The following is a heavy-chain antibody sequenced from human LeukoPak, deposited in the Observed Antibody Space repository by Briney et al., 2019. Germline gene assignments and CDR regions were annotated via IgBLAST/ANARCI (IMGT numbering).Heavy chain of an antibody. D-gene: IGHD4-17*01. J-gene: IGHJ3*01. V-gene: IGHV3-23*01. Sequence: GGSLRLSCAASGFIFSNYYLVWVRQAPGKGLELISGIGANGGATCYADSVKGRFTISRDNSKKTLYLQMNSLRADDTAVYYCGRDPNGDYLGAFDFWGQGTMVSVSS. CDR2: IGANGGAT. CDR1: GFIFSNYY. CDR3: GRDPNGDYLGAFDF.